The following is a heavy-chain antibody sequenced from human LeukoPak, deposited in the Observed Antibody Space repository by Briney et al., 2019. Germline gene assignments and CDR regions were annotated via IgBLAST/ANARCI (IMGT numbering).Heavy chain of an antibody. CDR2: MNPNSGNT. V-gene: IGHV1-8*01. Sequence: GASVKVSCKASGYTFTSYDINWVRQATGQGLEWMGWMNPNSGNTGYAQKFQGRVTMTRNTSISTAYMELSSLTSEDTAGYYCARDAVAAAGFYWGQGTLVTVSS. D-gene: IGHD6-13*01. CDR1: GYTFTSYD. J-gene: IGHJ4*02. CDR3: ARDAVAAAGFY.